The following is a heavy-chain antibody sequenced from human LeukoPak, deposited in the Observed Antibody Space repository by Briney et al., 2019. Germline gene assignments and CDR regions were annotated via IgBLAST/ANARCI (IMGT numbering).Heavy chain of an antibody. V-gene: IGHV5-51*01. J-gene: IGHJ4*02. CDR2: IYPGDSDT. Sequence: GESLKISCKGSGYTFTTSWIGWVRPMPGKGLELMGIIYPGDSDTRYSPSFQGQVTISADKSISTAYLQWSSLKASDTAMYYCARHIPWGVATPDYWGQGTLVTVSS. D-gene: IGHD5-12*01. CDR3: ARHIPWGVATPDY. CDR1: GYTFTTSW.